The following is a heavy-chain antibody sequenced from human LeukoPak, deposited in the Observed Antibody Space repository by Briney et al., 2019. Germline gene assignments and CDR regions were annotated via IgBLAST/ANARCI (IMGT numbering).Heavy chain of an antibody. J-gene: IGHJ4*02. Sequence: SVKVSCKASGGTFSSYAISWVRQAPGQGLEWMGRIIPILGIANYAQKFQGRVTITADKSTSTAYMELSSLRSEDTAVYYCARGYYDSSGYFDYWGQGTLVTVSS. CDR2: IIPILGIA. CDR1: GGTFSSYA. CDR3: ARGYYDSSGYFDY. V-gene: IGHV1-69*04. D-gene: IGHD3-22*01.